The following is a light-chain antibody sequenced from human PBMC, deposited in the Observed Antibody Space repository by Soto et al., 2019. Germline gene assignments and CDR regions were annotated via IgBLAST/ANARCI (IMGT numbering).Light chain of an antibody. CDR2: DVG. CDR3: NSYRTVSTYV. Sequence: QSVLTQPASVSGSPRQSITIACTGTSSDIGGYNFVSWYQQHPGKAPKLLIYDVGNRPSGVSNRFSGSKSGNTASLTISGLQAEDEAHYYCNSYRTVSTYVFGTGTKVTVL. J-gene: IGLJ1*01. CDR1: SSDIGGYNF. V-gene: IGLV2-14*01.